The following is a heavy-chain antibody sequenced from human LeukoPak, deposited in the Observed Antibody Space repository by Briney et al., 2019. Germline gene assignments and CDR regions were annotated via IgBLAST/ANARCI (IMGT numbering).Heavy chain of an antibody. CDR2: IIPIFGTA. J-gene: IGHJ4*02. Sequence: SVKVSCKASGGTFSSYAISWVRQAPGQGLEWMGGIIPIFGTANYAQKFQGRVTITTDESMSTAYMELSSLRSEDTAVYYCARNEGYYYDSSGYFEYWGQGTLVTVSS. D-gene: IGHD3-22*01. V-gene: IGHV1-69*05. CDR1: GGTFSSYA. CDR3: ARNEGYYYDSSGYFEY.